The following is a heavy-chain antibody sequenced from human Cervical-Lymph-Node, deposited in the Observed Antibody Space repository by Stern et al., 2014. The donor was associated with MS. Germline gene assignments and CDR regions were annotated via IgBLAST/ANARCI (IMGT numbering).Heavy chain of an antibody. CDR1: GGSISSYF. CDR3: AREAPGGSGWTPFDY. J-gene: IGHJ4*02. CDR2: ISHIGST. D-gene: IGHD6-19*01. Sequence: QVQLQESGPGLVKPSETLSLTCTASGGSISSYFWRWIRQSPGRALEWIAYISHIGSTNSNPSLKSRVTISRDPSKNHLSLKLRSVTAADTAVYYCAREAPGGSGWTPFDYWGQGILVTVSS. V-gene: IGHV4-59*01.